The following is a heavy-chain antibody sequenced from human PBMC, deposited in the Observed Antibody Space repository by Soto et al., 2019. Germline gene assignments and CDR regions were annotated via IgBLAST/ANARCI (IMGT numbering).Heavy chain of an antibody. J-gene: IGHJ5*02. V-gene: IGHV4-39*01. CDR2: IYYSGST. CDR3: ARPNGGYCISTSCNWFDP. Sequence: SETLSLTCTVSGGSISSSSYYWGWIRQPPGKGLEWIGSIYYSGSTYYNPSLKSRVTISVDTSKNQFSLKLSSVTAADTAVYYCARPNGGYCISTSCNWFDPWGQGTLVTVSS. D-gene: IGHD2-2*01. CDR1: GGSISSSSYY.